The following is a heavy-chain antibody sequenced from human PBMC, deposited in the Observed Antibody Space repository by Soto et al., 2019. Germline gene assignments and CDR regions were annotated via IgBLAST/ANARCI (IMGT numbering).Heavy chain of an antibody. J-gene: IGHJ6*02. D-gene: IGHD5-12*01. CDR2: IDPSDSYT. V-gene: IGHV5-10-1*01. CDR1: GYSFTSYW. Sequence: GESLKLSCKGSGYSFTSYWISWVRQMPGKGLEWMGRIDPSDSYTNYSPSFQGHVTISADKSISTAYLQWSSLKASDTAMYYCARSGYDWHYYYGMDVWGQGTTVTVSS. CDR3: ARSGYDWHYYYGMDV.